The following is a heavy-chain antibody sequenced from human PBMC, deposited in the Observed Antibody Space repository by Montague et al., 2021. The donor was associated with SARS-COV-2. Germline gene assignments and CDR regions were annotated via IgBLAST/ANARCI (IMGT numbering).Heavy chain of an antibody. D-gene: IGHD5-12*01. J-gene: IGHJ4*02. Sequence: SVKVSCKASGYSFMSYGISWVRQAPGQGLEWMGWISAYSGDTIYAQKFQGRVTMTTGTSTSAAYMELRSLRPDDTAVYYCARAREWLRGGGLCDYWGQGTLVTVSS. CDR3: ARAREWLRGGGLCDY. V-gene: IGHV1-18*01. CDR1: GYSFMSYG. CDR2: ISAYSGDT.